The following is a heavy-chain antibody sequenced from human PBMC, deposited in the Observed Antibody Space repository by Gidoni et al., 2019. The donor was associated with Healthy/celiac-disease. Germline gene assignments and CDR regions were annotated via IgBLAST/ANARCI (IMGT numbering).Heavy chain of an antibody. V-gene: IGHV3-15*01. CDR2: IKSKTDGGTT. D-gene: IGHD6-13*01. CDR3: TTDPDLIAAAHPGFEDI. CDR1: GFTFSNAW. Sequence: EVQLVESGGGLVKPGGSLRLSCAASGFTFSNAWMSWVRQAPGKGLEWVGRIKSKTDGGTTDYAAPMKGRFTISRDDSKNTLYLQMNSLKTEDTAVYYCTTDPDLIAAAHPGFEDIWGQGTMVTVSS. J-gene: IGHJ3*02.